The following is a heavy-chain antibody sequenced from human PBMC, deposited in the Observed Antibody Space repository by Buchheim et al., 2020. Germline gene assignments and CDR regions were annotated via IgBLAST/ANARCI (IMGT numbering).Heavy chain of an antibody. Sequence: QVQLVESGGGVVQPGRSLRLSCAASGFTFSAYGMHWVRQAPGKGLEWVAVISYDGSNKYYAESVKGRFTISRDNSKNTLYLQMNSLTAEDTAVFYCAKAHSDYGDYAMDVWGRGTT. CDR1: GFTFSAYG. V-gene: IGHV3-30*18. CDR2: ISYDGSNK. CDR3: AKAHSDYGDYAMDV. D-gene: IGHD4-17*01. J-gene: IGHJ6*02.